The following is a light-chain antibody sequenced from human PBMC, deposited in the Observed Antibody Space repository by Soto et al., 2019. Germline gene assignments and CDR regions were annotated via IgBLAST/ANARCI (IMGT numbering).Light chain of an antibody. V-gene: IGLV1-44*01. CDR2: SNN. CDR1: RSNIGSNT. Sequence: QSVLTQPPSASGTPGQRGTISCSGSRSNIGSNTVNWYQQLPGTAPKVLIYSNNQRPSGVPDRFSGSRSGTSASLAIRGLQSEDEADYYCAAWDGSLNGVLFGGGTKLTVL. CDR3: AAWDGSLNGVL. J-gene: IGLJ2*01.